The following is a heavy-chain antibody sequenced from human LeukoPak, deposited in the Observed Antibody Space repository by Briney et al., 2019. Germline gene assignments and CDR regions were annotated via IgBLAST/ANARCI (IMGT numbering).Heavy chain of an antibody. CDR1: GFSVSSNY. CDR2: IYSGGRT. CDR3: AGSIAVAGTIDY. J-gene: IGHJ4*02. V-gene: IGHV3-53*01. Sequence: GGSLRLSCAASGFSVSSNYMSWVRQAPGKGLEWVSVIYSGGRTYYADSVKGRFTISRDNSKNTLYLQMNSLRAEDTAVYYCAGSIAVAGTIDYWGQGTLVTVSS. D-gene: IGHD6-19*01.